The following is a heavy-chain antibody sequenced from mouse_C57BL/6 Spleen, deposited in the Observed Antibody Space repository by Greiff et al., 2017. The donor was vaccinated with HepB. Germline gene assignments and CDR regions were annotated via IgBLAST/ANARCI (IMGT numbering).Heavy chain of an antibody. Sequence: VQLQQSGTELVKPGASVKLSCKASGYTFTSYWMHWVKQRPGQGLEWIGNINPSNGGTNYNEKFKSKATLTVDKSSSTAYMQLSSLTSEDSAVYYCARDYYGNYGAMDYWGQGTSVTVSS. J-gene: IGHJ4*01. CDR2: INPSNGGT. CDR1: GYTFTSYW. D-gene: IGHD2-1*01. CDR3: ARDYYGNYGAMDY. V-gene: IGHV1-53*01.